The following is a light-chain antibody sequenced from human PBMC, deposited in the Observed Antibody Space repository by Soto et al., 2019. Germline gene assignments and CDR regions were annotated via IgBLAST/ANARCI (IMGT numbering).Light chain of an antibody. Sequence: DIVMTQSPLSLPVSPGEAASISCRSSQSLLLSNGYNCLGWYLQKPGQSPQLLIYLGSNRASGVPDRFSGSGSGTDFTLKISRVEAEDVGVYYCMQTLQTPWTFGQGTKVDIK. CDR2: LGS. CDR3: MQTLQTPWT. V-gene: IGKV2-28*01. CDR1: QSLLLSNGYNC. J-gene: IGKJ1*01.